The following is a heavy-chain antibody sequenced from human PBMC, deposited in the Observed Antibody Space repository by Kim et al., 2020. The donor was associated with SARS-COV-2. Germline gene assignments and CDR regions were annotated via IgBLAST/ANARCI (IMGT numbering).Heavy chain of an antibody. V-gene: IGHV1-8*01. Sequence: TGYAQKFQGRVTMTRNTSISTAYRELSSLRSEDTAVYYCARGGGGFISFDYWGQGTLVTVSS. CDR2: T. D-gene: IGHD5-12*01. J-gene: IGHJ4*02. CDR3: ARGGGGFISFDY.